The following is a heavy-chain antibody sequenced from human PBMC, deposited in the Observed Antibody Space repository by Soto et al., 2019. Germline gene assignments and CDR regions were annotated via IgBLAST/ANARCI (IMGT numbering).Heavy chain of an antibody. V-gene: IGHV3-74*01. CDR2: INGNADNS. CDR3: VRDFRGAVAGSEFDH. J-gene: IGHJ4*02. D-gene: IGHD6-19*01. Sequence: LRLSCAASGFSFVSYWMHWVRQVPGEGLAWVSRINGNADNSDYADSMKGRFTISRDNAMNRLYLQMDSLRADDTGVYYCVRDFRGAVAGSEFDHWGQGTLVTVSS. CDR1: GFSFVSYW.